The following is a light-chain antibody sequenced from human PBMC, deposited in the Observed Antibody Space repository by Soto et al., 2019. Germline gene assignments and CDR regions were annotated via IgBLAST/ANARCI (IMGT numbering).Light chain of an antibody. V-gene: IGKV3-15*01. CDR1: QSVSSN. CDR2: GAS. CDR3: QQYDSSPIT. Sequence: EIVMTQSPATLSVSPGGRATLSCRASQSVSSNLAWYQQKPGQAPRLLIYGASTRATGFPARFSGSGSGTEFTLTISSLQSEDFAVYYCQQYDSSPITFGQGTRLEIK. J-gene: IGKJ5*01.